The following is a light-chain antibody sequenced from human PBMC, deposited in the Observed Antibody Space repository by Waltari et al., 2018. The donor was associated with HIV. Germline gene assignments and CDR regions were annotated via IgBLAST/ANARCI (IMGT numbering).Light chain of an antibody. Sequence: QSALTQPASVSGSPGQSITISCTGISSDYSVSWYQQHPGRAPTLMIYDVANRPSGVSSRFSGSKSGHTASLTISGLQADDEADYYCSSFTTSSTGVFGGGTKLTVL. CDR2: DVA. J-gene: IGLJ3*02. V-gene: IGLV2-14*03. CDR3: SSFTTSSTGV. CDR1: SSDYS.